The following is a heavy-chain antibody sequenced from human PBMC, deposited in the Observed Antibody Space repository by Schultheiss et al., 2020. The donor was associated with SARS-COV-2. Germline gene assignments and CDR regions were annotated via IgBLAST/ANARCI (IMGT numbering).Heavy chain of an antibody. Sequence: GGSLRLSCAASGFTFSSYAMHWVRQAPGKGLEWVGRIKSKTDGGTTDYAAPVKGRFTISRDDSKNTLYLQMNSLKTEDTAVYYCTTDPGQWLVKLGRGSDAFDIWGQGTMVTVSS. CDR2: IKSKTDGGTT. CDR1: GFTFSSYA. V-gene: IGHV3-15*01. D-gene: IGHD6-19*01. CDR3: TTDPGQWLVKLGRGSDAFDI. J-gene: IGHJ3*02.